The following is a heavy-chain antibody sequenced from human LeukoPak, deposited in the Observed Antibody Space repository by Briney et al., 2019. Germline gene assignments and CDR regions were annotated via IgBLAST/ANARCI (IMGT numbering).Heavy chain of an antibody. J-gene: IGHJ4*02. CDR2: ISSSGSTI. D-gene: IGHD6-19*01. V-gene: IGHV3-48*03. CDR3: ASVKWIAVAAFDY. CDR1: GFTFSSYE. Sequence: PGGSLRLSCAASGFTFSSYEMNWVRQAPGKGLEWDSYISSSGSTIYYADSVKGRFTISRDNAKNSLYLQMNSLRAEDTAVYYCASVKWIAVAAFDYWGQGTLVTVSS.